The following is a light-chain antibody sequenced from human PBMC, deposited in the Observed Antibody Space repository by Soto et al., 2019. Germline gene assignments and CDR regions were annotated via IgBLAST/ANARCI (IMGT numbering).Light chain of an antibody. CDR1: QSIGSW. J-gene: IGKJ4*01. CDR2: KAS. V-gene: IGKV1-5*03. Sequence: DIQMTQSPSTLSASVGDRVTITCRASQSIGSWLAWYQQKPGKAPNLLIYKASTLEDGVSSRFSGSGSGTEFTLTISSLQPDDFATYYCQQCDGFPLTFGGGTKVEIK. CDR3: QQCDGFPLT.